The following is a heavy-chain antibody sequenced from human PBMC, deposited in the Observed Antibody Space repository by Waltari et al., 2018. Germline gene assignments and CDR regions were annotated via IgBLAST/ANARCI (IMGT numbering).Heavy chain of an antibody. V-gene: IGHV4-59*01. CDR1: GGSISSYY. CDR3: ARGRSRRGYYDFWSGHYYYMDV. J-gene: IGHJ6*03. CDR2: IYYSGST. D-gene: IGHD3-3*01. Sequence: QVQLQESGPGLVKPSETLSLTCTVSGGSISSYYWSWIRQPPGKGLEWIGYIYYSGSTNYHPSLKSRVTISVDTPKNQFSLKLSSVTAADTAVYYCARGRSRRGYYDFWSGHYYYMDVWGKGTTVTVSS.